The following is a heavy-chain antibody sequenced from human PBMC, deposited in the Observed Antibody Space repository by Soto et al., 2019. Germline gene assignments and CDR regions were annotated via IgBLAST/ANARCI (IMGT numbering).Heavy chain of an antibody. J-gene: IGHJ5*02. Sequence: SETLSLTCTVSGGSISSYYWSWIRQPPGKGLEWIGYIYYSGSTNYNPSLKSRVTISVDTSKNQFSLKLSSVTAADTAVYYCARYSSSWRAFNWFDPWGQGPLVTVSS. CDR3: ARYSSSWRAFNWFDP. CDR1: GGSISSYY. CDR2: IYYSGST. D-gene: IGHD6-13*01. V-gene: IGHV4-59*01.